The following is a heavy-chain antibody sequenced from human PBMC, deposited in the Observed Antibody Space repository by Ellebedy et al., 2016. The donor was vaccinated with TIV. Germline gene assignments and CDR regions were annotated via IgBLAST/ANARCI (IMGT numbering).Heavy chain of an antibody. V-gene: IGHV1-18*04. CDR2: ISAYNGNT. CDR3: ARLRAMNGDYFQFDR. J-gene: IGHJ5*02. CDR1: GYTFTSYG. Sequence: ASVKVSCKASGYTFTSYGISWVRQAPGQGLEWIGWISAYNGNTNYAQKLQGRVTMTTDTSTSTAYMELRSLRSDDTAIYYCARLRAMNGDYFQFDRWGQGTLVTVS. D-gene: IGHD4-17*01.